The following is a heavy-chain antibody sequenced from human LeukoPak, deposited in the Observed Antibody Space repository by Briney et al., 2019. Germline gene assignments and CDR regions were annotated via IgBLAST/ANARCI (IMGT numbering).Heavy chain of an antibody. J-gene: IGHJ6*02. D-gene: IGHD4-17*01. Sequence: PSEALSLTCAVSGGSIGRYYWSWLRQPPGRGLEWIGYIYYSGNTNYNPSLKSRVTISVDTSKNQFSLKLTSVTAADTAVYYCAREDPQTTVPEGLDVWGQGTTVTVSS. V-gene: IGHV4-59*01. CDR3: AREDPQTTVPEGLDV. CDR1: GGSIGRYY. CDR2: IYYSGNT.